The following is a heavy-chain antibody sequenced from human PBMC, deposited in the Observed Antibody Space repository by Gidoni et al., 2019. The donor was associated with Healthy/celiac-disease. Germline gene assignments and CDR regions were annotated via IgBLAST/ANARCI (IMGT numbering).Heavy chain of an antibody. V-gene: IGHV3-33*01. D-gene: IGHD3-22*01. J-gene: IGHJ5*02. CDR2: IWYDGSNK. CDR3: ARDGVAGWLLNWFDP. CDR1: GFTFSSYG. Sequence: QVQLVESGGGVVQPGRSLRLSCAASGFTFSSYGMHWVRQAPGKGLEWVAVIWYDGSNKYYADSVKGRFTISRDNSKNTLYLQMNSLRAEDTAVYYCARDGVAGWLLNWFDPWGQGTLVTVSS.